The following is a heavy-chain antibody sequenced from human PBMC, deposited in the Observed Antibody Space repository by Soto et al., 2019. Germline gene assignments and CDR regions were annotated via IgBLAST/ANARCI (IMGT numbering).Heavy chain of an antibody. CDR1: GFTFSSYS. J-gene: IGHJ4*02. Sequence: GGSLRLSCAASGFTFSSYSMNWVRQAPGKGLEWVAVISYDGSNKYYADSVKGRFTISRDNSKNTLYLQMNSLRAEDTAVYYCARDFRLGPSFDWSHIFEYWGQGTLVTVSS. CDR2: ISYDGSNK. D-gene: IGHD3-9*01. CDR3: ARDFRLGPSFDWSHIFEY. V-gene: IGHV3-30*03.